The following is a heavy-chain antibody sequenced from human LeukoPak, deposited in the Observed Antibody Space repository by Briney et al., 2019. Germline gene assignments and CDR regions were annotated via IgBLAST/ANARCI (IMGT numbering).Heavy chain of an antibody. CDR3: ARDEGRGYSYGSPWGDY. CDR1: GFTFSSYA. D-gene: IGHD5-18*01. V-gene: IGHV3-30*04. J-gene: IGHJ4*02. Sequence: GGSLRLSCVASGFTFSSYAMHWVRQAPGKGLEWVAVISYDGSNKYYADSVKGRFTISRDNSKNTLHLQMNSLRAEDTAVYYCARDEGRGYSYGSPWGDYWGQGTLVTVSS. CDR2: ISYDGSNK.